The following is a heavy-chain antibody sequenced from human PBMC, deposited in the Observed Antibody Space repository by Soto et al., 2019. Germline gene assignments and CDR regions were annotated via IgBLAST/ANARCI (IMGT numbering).Heavy chain of an antibody. J-gene: IGHJ5*02. Sequence: GGSLRLSCAASGFTFSSYGMHWVRQAPGKGLEWVAVIWYDGSNKYYADSVKGRFTISRDNSKNTLYLQMNSLRAEDTAVYYCAGDLLRAKNWFDPWGQGTLVTVSS. CDR2: IWYDGSNK. V-gene: IGHV3-33*01. CDR1: GFTFSSYG. D-gene: IGHD2-21*02. CDR3: AGDLLRAKNWFDP.